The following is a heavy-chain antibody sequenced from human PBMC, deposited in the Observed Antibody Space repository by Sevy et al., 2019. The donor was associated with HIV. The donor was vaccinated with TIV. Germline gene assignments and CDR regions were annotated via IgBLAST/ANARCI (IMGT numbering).Heavy chain of an antibody. D-gene: IGHD3-10*01. Sequence: GGSLRLSCVVSGFNFRDYSVNWVRQAPGKGLEWVSSINNDGTYIFYGDSVKGRFTVSRDNAKNSLYLHMNSLRADDTAFYYCVRDGGDEYGAGSYYGPFDYWGRGTLVTVSS. CDR3: VRDGGDEYGAGSYYGPFDY. V-gene: IGHV3-21*06. CDR2: INNDGTYI. J-gene: IGHJ4*02. CDR1: GFNFRDYS.